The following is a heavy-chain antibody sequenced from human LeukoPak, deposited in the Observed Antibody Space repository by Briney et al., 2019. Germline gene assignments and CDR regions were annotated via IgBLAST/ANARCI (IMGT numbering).Heavy chain of an antibody. J-gene: IGHJ4*02. CDR1: GFTFSDYE. Sequence: PGGSLRLSCAASGFTFSDYEMHWFRQAPGKGLEWVSYINSRGSTIYYADSVKGRFTISRDNAKNSLYLQINILRAEDTALYYCARNGHYYLDYCGQGTLVTVSS. V-gene: IGHV3-48*03. CDR2: INSRGSTI. CDR3: ARNGHYYLDY.